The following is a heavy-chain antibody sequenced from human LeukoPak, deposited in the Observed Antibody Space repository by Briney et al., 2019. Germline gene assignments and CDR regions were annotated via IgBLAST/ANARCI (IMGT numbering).Heavy chain of an antibody. J-gene: IGHJ3*02. CDR3: ARRGGSNGWGDFDI. CDR2: IKLDGSEK. Sequence: GGSLRLSCVASGFTFGKYWMSWVRQAPGKGLEWVANIKLDGSEKNYVDSVKGRFTISRDNSRSTLYLQMTSLSREDMALYYCARRGGSNGWGDFDIWGQGTMVTVSS. V-gene: IGHV3-7*03. D-gene: IGHD6-19*01. CDR1: GFTFGKYW.